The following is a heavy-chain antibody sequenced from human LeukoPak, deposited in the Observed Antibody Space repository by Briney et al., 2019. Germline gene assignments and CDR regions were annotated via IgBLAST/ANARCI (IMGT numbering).Heavy chain of an antibody. V-gene: IGHV1-2*04. D-gene: IGHD1-14*01. J-gene: IGHJ5*02. CDR1: GYTFTGYY. Sequence: GASVKASCKASGYTFTGYYMHWVRQAPGQGLEWMGWINPNSGGTNYAQKFQGWVTMTRDTSISTAYMELSRLRSDDTAVYYCARETDNNWFDPWGQGTLVTVSS. CDR3: ARETDNNWFDP. CDR2: INPNSGGT.